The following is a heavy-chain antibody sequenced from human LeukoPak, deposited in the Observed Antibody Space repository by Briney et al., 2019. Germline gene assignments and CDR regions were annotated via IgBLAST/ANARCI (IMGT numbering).Heavy chain of an antibody. CDR1: GFTFSSYA. CDR2: ISGSGGST. V-gene: IGHV3-23*01. CDR3: AKESNEIAAAGTYFDY. D-gene: IGHD6-13*01. J-gene: IGHJ4*02. Sequence: GGSLRLSCAASGFTFSSYAMSWVRQAPGKGLEWVSAISGSGGSTYYADSVKGRFTISRDNSKNTLYLQMNSLRAEDTAVYYCAKESNEIAAAGTYFDYWGQGTLVTVSS.